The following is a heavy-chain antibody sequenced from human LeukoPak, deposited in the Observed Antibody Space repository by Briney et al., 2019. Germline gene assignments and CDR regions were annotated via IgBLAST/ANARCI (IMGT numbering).Heavy chain of an antibody. CDR3: AKRKVPASLGEAFDI. CDR1: GFTFSSYA. Sequence: GGFLRLSCAASGFTFSSYAMSWVRQAPGKGLEWVSNIFSGGDGTLYADSVKGRFTISRDNSQNMLYLQMNSLRVEDTALYYCAKRKVPASLGEAFDIWGQGTMVTVSS. D-gene: IGHD3-16*01. J-gene: IGHJ3*02. V-gene: IGHV3-23*01. CDR2: IFSGGDGT.